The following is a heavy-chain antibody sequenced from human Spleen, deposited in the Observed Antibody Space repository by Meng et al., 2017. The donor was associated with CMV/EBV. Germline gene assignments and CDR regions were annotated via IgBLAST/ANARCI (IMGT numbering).Heavy chain of an antibody. J-gene: IGHJ4*02. CDR3: ARVVEMATPYFDY. CDR1: GGSISSYY. Sequence: QPQLQESGPGLVKPSETLSPPFTVSGGSISSYYWSWIRQPAGKGLEWIGRIYTSGSTNYNPSLKSRVTISVDTSKNQFSLKLSSVTAADTAVYYCARVVEMATPYFDYWGQGTLVTVSS. D-gene: IGHD5-24*01. V-gene: IGHV4-4*07. CDR2: IYTSGST.